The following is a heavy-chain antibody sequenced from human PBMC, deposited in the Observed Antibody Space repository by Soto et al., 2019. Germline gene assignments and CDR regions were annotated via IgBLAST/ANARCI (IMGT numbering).Heavy chain of an antibody. CDR1: GFTYSSYA. CDR3: AKYLMGDYTSPFY. V-gene: IGHV3-23*01. J-gene: IGHJ4*02. Sequence: GVSLRLSCAASGFTYSSYAMSWVGQAPGKGLEWVSAISGSGGSTYYADSVKGRFTISRDNSKNTLYLQMNSLRAEDTDVYYCAKYLMGDYTSPFYWGPGTLVSVPS. CDR2: ISGSGGST. D-gene: IGHD4-17*01.